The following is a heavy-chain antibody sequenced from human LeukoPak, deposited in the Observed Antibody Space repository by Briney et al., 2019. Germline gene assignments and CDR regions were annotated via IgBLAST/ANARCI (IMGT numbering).Heavy chain of an antibody. CDR2: ISSSSSYI. CDR3: ARDSGSGWSNWFDP. D-gene: IGHD6-19*01. V-gene: IGHV3-21*01. CDR1: GFTFSSYS. Sequence: PGGSLRLSCAASGFTFSSYSMNWVRQAPGKGLEWVSSISSSSSYIYYADSVKGRFTISRDNAKNSLYLQMNSLRAEDTAVYYCARDSGSGWSNWFDPWGQGTLVTVSS. J-gene: IGHJ5*02.